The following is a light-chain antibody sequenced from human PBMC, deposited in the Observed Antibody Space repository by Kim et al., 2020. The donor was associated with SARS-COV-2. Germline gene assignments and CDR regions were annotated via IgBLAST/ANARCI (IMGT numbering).Light chain of an antibody. Sequence: EIVLTQSPGTLSLSPGERATLSCRASQSVTSNYLAWYQQRPGQAPRLLIYAASSRATGIPDRFSGSGSGTDFTLTISRLEPEDFAVYYCQPYSSTPWTFGQGTKVDIK. CDR1: QSVTSNY. J-gene: IGKJ1*01. CDR2: AAS. CDR3: QPYSSTPWT. V-gene: IGKV3-20*01.